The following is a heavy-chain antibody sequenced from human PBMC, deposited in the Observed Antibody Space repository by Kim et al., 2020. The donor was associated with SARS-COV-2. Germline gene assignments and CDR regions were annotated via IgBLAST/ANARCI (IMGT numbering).Heavy chain of an antibody. V-gene: IGHV4-39*01. J-gene: IGHJ5*02. CDR3: ARVYRYGSGRSTTSVNWFDP. D-gene: IGHD3-10*01. CDR1: GGSISSSSYY. CDR2: IYYSGST. Sequence: SETLSLTCTVSGGSISSSSYYWGWIRQPPGKGLEWIGSIYYSGSTYYNPSLKSRVTISVDTSKNQFSLKLSSVTAADTAVYYCARVYRYGSGRSTTSVNWFDPWGQGTLFTVSS.